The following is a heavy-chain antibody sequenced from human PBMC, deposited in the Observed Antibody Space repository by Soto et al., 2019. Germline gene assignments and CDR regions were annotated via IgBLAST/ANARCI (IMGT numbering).Heavy chain of an antibody. CDR1: GFTFSSYA. CDR3: AKPSTIFGVVTSPFDY. Sequence: GGSLRLSCATSGFTFSSYAMSWVRQAPGKGLEWVSAISGSGGSTYYADSVKGRFTISRDNSKNTLYLQMNSLRAEDTAVYYCAKPSTIFGVVTSPFDYWGQGTLVTVSS. J-gene: IGHJ4*02. CDR2: ISGSGGST. D-gene: IGHD3-3*01. V-gene: IGHV3-23*01.